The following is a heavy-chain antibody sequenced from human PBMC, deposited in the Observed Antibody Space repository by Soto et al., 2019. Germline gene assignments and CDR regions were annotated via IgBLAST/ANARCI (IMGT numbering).Heavy chain of an antibody. V-gene: IGHV4-61*08. Sequence: SETLSLTCTVSGGSIGSGGYYWSWIRQHPGKGLEWIGYIYYSGSTNYNPSLKSRVTISVDTSKNQFSLKLSSVTAADTAVYYCARTDGYLDWSRAQRTLVTGSS. D-gene: IGHD3-9*01. J-gene: IGHJ4*02. CDR1: GGSIGSGGYY. CDR3: ARTDGYLDWS. CDR2: IYYSGST.